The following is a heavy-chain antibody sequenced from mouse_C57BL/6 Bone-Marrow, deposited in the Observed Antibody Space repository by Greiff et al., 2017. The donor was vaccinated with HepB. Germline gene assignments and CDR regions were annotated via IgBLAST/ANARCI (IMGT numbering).Heavy chain of an antibody. J-gene: IGHJ1*03. V-gene: IGHV2-6-1*01. CDR3: ARHEGLRRYWYFDV. CDR1: GFSLTSYG. D-gene: IGHD2-12*01. CDR2: IWSDGST. Sequence: QVQVVESGPGLVAPSQSLSITCTVSGFSLTSYGVHWVRQPPGKGLEWLVVIWSDGSTTYNSALKSRLSISKDNSKSQVFLKMNSLQTDDTAMYYCARHEGLRRYWYFDVWGTGTTVTVSS.